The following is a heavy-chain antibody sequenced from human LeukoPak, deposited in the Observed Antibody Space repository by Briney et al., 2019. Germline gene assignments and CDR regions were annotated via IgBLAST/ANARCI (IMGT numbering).Heavy chain of an antibody. CDR3: ARADWGSVDY. V-gene: IGHV3-21*01. D-gene: IGHD7-27*01. J-gene: IGHJ4*02. CDR1: GFTFSSYS. Sequence: GGSLRLSCAASGFTFSSYSMNWVRQAPGKGLEWVSFISSSSTYIYYTDSVKGRFTISRDNAKNSLYLQMNSLRAEDTAVYYCARADWGSVDYWGQGTLVTVSS. CDR2: ISSSSTYI.